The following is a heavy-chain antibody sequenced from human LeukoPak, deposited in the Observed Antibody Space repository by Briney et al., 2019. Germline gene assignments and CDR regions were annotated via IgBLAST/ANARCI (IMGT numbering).Heavy chain of an antibody. CDR1: GGSISSATYY. J-gene: IGHJ6*03. Sequence: SETLSLTCTVSGGSISSATYYWGWIRQPPGKGLEWIGSIYHSGRTYYNPSLKSRVSLSADTSTNQFSLRLSSLTAADTPLYYCARDRKYYHHMDVWGKGTTVTVSS. V-gene: IGHV4-39*07. CDR3: ARDRKYYHHMDV. D-gene: IGHD1-14*01. CDR2: IYHSGRT.